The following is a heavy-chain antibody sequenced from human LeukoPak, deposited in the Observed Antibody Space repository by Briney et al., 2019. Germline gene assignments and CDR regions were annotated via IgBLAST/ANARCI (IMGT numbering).Heavy chain of an antibody. CDR3: AKSNQYYYYYGMDV. V-gene: IGHV3-23*01. Sequence: GGSLRLSCAASGFTFNSYAMTWVRQAPGKGLEWVSTISGSGGRTYYADSVKGRFTISRDNSKNTLYLQMNSLRAEDTAVYYCAKSNQYYYYYGMDVWGQGTTVTVSS. CDR2: ISGSGGRT. J-gene: IGHJ6*02. CDR1: GFTFNSYA. D-gene: IGHD1-14*01.